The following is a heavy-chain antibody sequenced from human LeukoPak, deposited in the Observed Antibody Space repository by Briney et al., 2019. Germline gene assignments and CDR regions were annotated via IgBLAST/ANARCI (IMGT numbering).Heavy chain of an antibody. V-gene: IGHV4-34*01. D-gene: IGHD3-10*01. CDR2: INHSGST. Sequence: NPSETLSLTCAVYGGSFSGYYWSWIRQPPGKGLEWIGEINHSGSTNYNPSLKSRVTISVDTSKNQFSLKLSSVTAADTAVYYCAGEWAFTEGTYYYGSGGPVDYWGQGTLVTVSS. CDR3: AGEWAFTEGTYYYGSGGPVDY. J-gene: IGHJ4*02. CDR1: GGSFSGYY.